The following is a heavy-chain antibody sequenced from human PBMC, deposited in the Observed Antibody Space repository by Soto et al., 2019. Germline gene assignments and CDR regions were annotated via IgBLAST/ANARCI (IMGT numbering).Heavy chain of an antibody. V-gene: IGHV3-23*01. CDR3: AKAESGGSYVNFDS. D-gene: IGHD1-26*01. Sequence: GVSLRLSCAASGFTFSSSAMSWVRQAPGKGLEWVSAISGSGGSTYYADSVKGRFTISRDNSKNTLYLQMNSLRAEDTAVYYCAKAESGGSYVNFDSWGQGTLVTV. J-gene: IGHJ4*02. CDR1: GFTFSSSA. CDR2: ISGSGGST.